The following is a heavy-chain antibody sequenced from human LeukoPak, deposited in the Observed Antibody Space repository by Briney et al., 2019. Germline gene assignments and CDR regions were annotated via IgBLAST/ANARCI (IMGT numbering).Heavy chain of an antibody. CDR3: AKDIKMAAAGIFDY. J-gene: IGHJ4*02. CDR1: GFTFDDYG. CDR2: ISWNSGSI. Sequence: GGSLRLSCAASGFTFDDYGMSWVRQAPGKGLEWVSGISWNSGSIGYADSVKGRFTISRDNAKNSLYLQMNSLRAEDTALYYCAKDIKMAAAGIFDYWGQGTLVTVSS. D-gene: IGHD6-13*01. V-gene: IGHV3-9*01.